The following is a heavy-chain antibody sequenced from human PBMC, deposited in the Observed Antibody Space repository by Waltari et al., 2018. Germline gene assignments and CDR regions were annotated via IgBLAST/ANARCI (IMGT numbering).Heavy chain of an antibody. CDR2: IIPILGIA. J-gene: IGHJ6*02. V-gene: IGHV1-69*02. D-gene: IGHD2-21*01. CDR1: GGTFSSYP. Sequence: QVQLVQSGAEVKKPGSSVKVSCKASGGTFSSYPISWVRQAPGQGLEWMGRIIPILGIANYAQKFQGRVTITADKSTSTAYMELSSLRSEDTAVYYCASSGPAYIYGMDVWGQGTTVTVSS. CDR3: ASSGPAYIYGMDV.